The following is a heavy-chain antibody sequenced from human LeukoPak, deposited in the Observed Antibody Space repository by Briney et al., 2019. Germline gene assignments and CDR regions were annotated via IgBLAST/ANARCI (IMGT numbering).Heavy chain of an antibody. V-gene: IGHV4-34*01. CDR3: ARRNRVPFEARPRGRSFFDY. CDR2: INHSGST. Sequence: SETLSLTCAVYGGSFSGYYWSWIRQPPGKGLEWIGEINHSGSTNYNPSLKSRVTISVDTSKNQFSLKLSSVTAADTAVYYCARRNRVPFEARPRGRSFFDYWGQGTLVTVSS. CDR1: GGSFSGYY. J-gene: IGHJ4*02. D-gene: IGHD3-16*01.